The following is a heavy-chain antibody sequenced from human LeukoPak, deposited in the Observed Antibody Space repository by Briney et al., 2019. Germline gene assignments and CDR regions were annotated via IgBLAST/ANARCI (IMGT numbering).Heavy chain of an antibody. CDR2: ISYDGSNK. J-gene: IGHJ3*02. V-gene: IGHV3-30*03. Sequence: GGSLRLSCAASGFTVSSNYMSWVRQAPGKGLEWVAVISYDGSNKYYADSVKGRFTISRDNSKNTLYLQMNSLRAEDTAVYYCARQLERQLLIDAFDIWGQGTMVTVSS. CDR3: ARQLERQLLIDAFDI. D-gene: IGHD1-1*01. CDR1: GFTVSSNY.